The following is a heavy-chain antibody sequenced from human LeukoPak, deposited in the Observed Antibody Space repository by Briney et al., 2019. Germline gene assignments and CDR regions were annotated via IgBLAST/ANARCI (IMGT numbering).Heavy chain of an antibody. V-gene: IGHV1-18*01. J-gene: IGHJ6*03. CDR2: INAYNGNT. CDR1: GYTFTSYI. D-gene: IGHD6-13*01. CDR3: ARDRHIAAAVYYYYMDV. Sequence: ASVKVSCKASGYTFTSYIISWVRQAPGQGLEWMGWINAYNGNTDYAQRVQGRVTMTTDTSTSTAYMELRSLRSDDTAVYYCARDRHIAAAVYYYYMDVWGKETPVTVSS.